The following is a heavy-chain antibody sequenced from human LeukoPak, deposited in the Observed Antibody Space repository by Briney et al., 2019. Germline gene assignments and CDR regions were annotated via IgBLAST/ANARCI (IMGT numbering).Heavy chain of an antibody. CDR3: ARGHRTAAYESSGSDY. CDR2: MNPNSGNT. Sequence: ASVKVSCKASGYTFTSYDINWVRQAPGQGLEWMGWMNPNSGNTGYAQKFQGRVTITRNTSVSTAYMGLSSLRSEDTAVYYCARGHRTAAYESSGSDYWGQGTLVTVSS. V-gene: IGHV1-8*03. D-gene: IGHD3-22*01. J-gene: IGHJ4*02. CDR1: GYTFTSYD.